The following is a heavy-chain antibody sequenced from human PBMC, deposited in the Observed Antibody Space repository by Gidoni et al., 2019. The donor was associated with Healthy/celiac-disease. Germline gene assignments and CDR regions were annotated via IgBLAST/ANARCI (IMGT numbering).Heavy chain of an antibody. Sequence: QVQLQQWGAGLLKPSETLSLTCAVYGGSFSCYYWSWIRQPPGKGLEWIGQINHSGSTNYTPSLKSRVTISVDTSKNQFSRKLSSVTAADTAVYYCAREWNWTPDYWGQGTLVTVSS. V-gene: IGHV4-34*01. D-gene: IGHD1-1*01. J-gene: IGHJ4*02. CDR2: INHSGST. CDR1: GGSFSCYY. CDR3: AREWNWTPDY.